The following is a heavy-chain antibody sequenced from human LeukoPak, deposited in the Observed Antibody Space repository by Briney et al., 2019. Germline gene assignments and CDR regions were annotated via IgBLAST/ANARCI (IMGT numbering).Heavy chain of an antibody. V-gene: IGHV3-43*01. CDR3: ATDIGVGYSYGSFDY. D-gene: IGHD5-18*01. CDR2: ISWDGGST. Sequence: PGGSLRLSCAASGFTFEDYTMHGLRHAPGKGLEWVSLISWDGGSTYYADSVKGRFTISRDNSKNSLYLQMNSLRTEDTALYYCATDIGVGYSYGSFDYWGEGTLVTVSS. CDR1: GFTFEDYT. J-gene: IGHJ4*02.